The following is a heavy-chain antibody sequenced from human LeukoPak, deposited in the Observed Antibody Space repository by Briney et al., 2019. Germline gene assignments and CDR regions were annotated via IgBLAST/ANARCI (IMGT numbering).Heavy chain of an antibody. J-gene: IGHJ2*01. CDR2: IRYDGSNK. D-gene: IGHD5-24*01. V-gene: IGHV3-30*02. CDR1: GFTFSSYG. CDR3: ARVGDNHRRAYWYFDL. Sequence: PGGSLRLSCAASGFTFSSYGMHWVRQAPGKGLEWVAFIRYDGSNKYYADSVKGRFTISRDNSKSTLYLQMNSLRAEDTAVYYCARVGDNHRRAYWYFDLWGRGTLVTVSS.